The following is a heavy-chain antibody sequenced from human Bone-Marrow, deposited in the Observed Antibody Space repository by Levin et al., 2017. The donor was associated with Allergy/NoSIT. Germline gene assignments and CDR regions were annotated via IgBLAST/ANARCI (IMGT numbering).Heavy chain of an antibody. CDR3: ARASISGVFQLYGLDV. Sequence: SLKISCAASGFSFQNFAMHWVRQVPGKGLEWVSGITWNSDNIAYAEFVKGRFTISRDNARKSVYLEMNSLRPEDTAFYYCARASISGVFQLYGLDVWGQGTTVTVPS. J-gene: IGHJ6*02. V-gene: IGHV3-9*01. D-gene: IGHD3-3*01. CDR2: ITWNSDNI. CDR1: GFSFQNFA.